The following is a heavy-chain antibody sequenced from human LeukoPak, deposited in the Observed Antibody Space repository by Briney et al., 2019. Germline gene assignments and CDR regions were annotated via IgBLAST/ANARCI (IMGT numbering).Heavy chain of an antibody. CDR2: IYYSGST. Sequence: SETLAHTCTVSGGSISSYFGSWIRQPPGKGLEWIGYIYYSGSTNYNPSLKGRVTMSVDTSKHQFSLRLSSVTAADAAVYYCARGCEVLNCFHSWGQGGLVTVSS. CDR1: GGSISSYF. V-gene: IGHV4-59*01. D-gene: IGHD2-8*02. J-gene: IGHJ4*02. CDR3: ARGCEVLNCFHS.